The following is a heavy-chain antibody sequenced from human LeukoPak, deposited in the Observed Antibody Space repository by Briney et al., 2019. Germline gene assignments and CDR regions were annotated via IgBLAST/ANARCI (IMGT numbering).Heavy chain of an antibody. J-gene: IGHJ5*02. D-gene: IGHD3-10*01. Sequence: GGSLRLSCAASGFTFSSYAMSWVRQAPGKGLEWVSAISGSGGSTYYADSVKGRFTISRDNSKNTLYLQMNSLRAEDTAVYYCAKDNKAYGSRSSWFDPWGQGTLVTVSS. CDR3: AKDNKAYGSRSSWFDP. CDR1: GFTFSSYA. CDR2: ISGSGGST. V-gene: IGHV3-23*01.